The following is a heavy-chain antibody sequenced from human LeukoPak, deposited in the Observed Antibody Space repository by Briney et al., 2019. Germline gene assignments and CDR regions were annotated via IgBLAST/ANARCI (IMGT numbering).Heavy chain of an antibody. V-gene: IGHV1-8*01. CDR2: MNPNSGNT. D-gene: IGHD3-16*02. CDR3: ARAILGDYVWGSYRYRGRFDP. CDR1: GYTFTSYD. Sequence: GASVKVSCKASGYTFTSYDINWVRQATGQGLEWMGRMNPNSGNTGYAQKFQGRVTMTRNTSISTAYMELSSLRSEDTAVYYCARAILGDYVWGSYRYRGRFDPWGQGTLVTVSS. J-gene: IGHJ5*02.